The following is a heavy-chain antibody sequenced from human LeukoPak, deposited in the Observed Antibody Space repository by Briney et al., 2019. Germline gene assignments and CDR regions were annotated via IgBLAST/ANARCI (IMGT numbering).Heavy chain of an antibody. J-gene: IGHJ4*02. CDR2: IYYSGST. D-gene: IGHD1-26*01. CDR1: GGSISSSSYY. CDR3: ASNTARYPWELLLRAHFDY. Sequence: PSETLSLTCTVSGGSISSSSYYWGWIRQPPGKGLEWIGSIYYSGSTYYNPSLKSRVTISVDTSKNQFSLKLGSVTAADTAVYYCASNTARYPWELLLRAHFDYWGQGTLVTVSS. V-gene: IGHV4-39*01.